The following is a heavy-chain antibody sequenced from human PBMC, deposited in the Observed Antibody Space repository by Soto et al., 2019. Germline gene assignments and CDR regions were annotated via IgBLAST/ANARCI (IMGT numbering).Heavy chain of an antibody. V-gene: IGHV3-21*06. CDR3: VKGGEDITSPYGMDV. CDR1: GFTFRTHT. CDR2: ISSGGTYL. Sequence: LRLSCAGSGFTFRTHTLVWVRQAPGKGLEWVSSISSGGTYLEYAHSVKGRFAISRDDAKDSVFLQMNSLKTDDTAVYYCVKGGEDITSPYGMDVWGQGTTVTVSS. J-gene: IGHJ6*02. D-gene: IGHD3-16*01.